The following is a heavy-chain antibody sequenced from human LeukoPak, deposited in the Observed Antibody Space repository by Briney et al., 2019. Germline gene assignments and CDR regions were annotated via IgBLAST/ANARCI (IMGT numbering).Heavy chain of an antibody. D-gene: IGHD3-10*01. CDR2: IYFDDDE. CDR3: AYSTRFPYYTGWALYYFDT. J-gene: IGHJ4*02. CDR1: GFSLSADGVG. Sequence: SGPTLVNPTQTRTVTCTFSGFSLSADGVGVGWIRQPPGKALEWLAFIYFDDDERYSPSLKSRLAITKDTAKNQVVLTMTNLDPVHSSTYSCAYSTRFPYYTGWALYYFDTWGQGTLVTVSS. V-gene: IGHV2-5*02.